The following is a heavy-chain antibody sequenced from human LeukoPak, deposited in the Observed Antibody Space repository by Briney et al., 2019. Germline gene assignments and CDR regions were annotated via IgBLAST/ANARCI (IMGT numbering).Heavy chain of an antibody. Sequence: SETLSLTCAVYGGSFSGYYWSWIRQPPGKGLEWIGEINHSGSTNYNPSLKSRVTISVDTSKNQFSLKLSSVTAADTAVYYCARTLRGMYYYDSSGYYLWGQGTLVTVSS. V-gene: IGHV4-34*01. CDR2: INHSGST. CDR1: GGSFSGYY. D-gene: IGHD3-22*01. CDR3: ARTLRGMYYYDSSGYYL. J-gene: IGHJ5*02.